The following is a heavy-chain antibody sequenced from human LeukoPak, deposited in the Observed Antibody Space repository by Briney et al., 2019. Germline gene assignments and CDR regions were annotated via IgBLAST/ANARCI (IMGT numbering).Heavy chain of an antibody. CDR1: GFTFSGSA. CDR3: TRHTFSATAGGPIKPHYGMDV. CDR2: IRTKASTYAP. D-gene: IGHD2/OR15-2a*01. Sequence: GGSLKLSCEASGFTFSGSAMHWVRRASGKGLVGVGRIRTKASTYAPAYAASVKGRFTISRDDSKNTAYLQMNSLKTEDTAVYYCTRHTFSATAGGPIKPHYGMDVWGQGTTVTVSS. J-gene: IGHJ6*02. V-gene: IGHV3-73*01.